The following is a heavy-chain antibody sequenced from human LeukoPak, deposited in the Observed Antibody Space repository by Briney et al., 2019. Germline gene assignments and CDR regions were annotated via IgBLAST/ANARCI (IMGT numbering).Heavy chain of an antibody. V-gene: IGHV4-38-2*01. Sequence: PSETLSLTCAVSGYSISSGYYWGWIRPPPGKGVDWIARMYHSGSNYYNQTSKSRVIISVDTSKNQFSLKLISVTAADTAVYYCAKNCSSTSCYWNDAFDIWGQGKMVTVSS. CDR2: MYHSGSN. CDR1: GYSISSGYY. CDR3: AKNCSSTSCYWNDAFDI. J-gene: IGHJ3*02. D-gene: IGHD2-2*01.